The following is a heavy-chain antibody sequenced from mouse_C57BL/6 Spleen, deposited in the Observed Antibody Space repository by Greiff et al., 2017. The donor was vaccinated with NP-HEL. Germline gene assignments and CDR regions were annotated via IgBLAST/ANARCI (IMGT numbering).Heavy chain of an antibody. CDR2: IYPRSGNT. CDR3: AERVTTVVATDY. CDR1: GYTFTSYG. J-gene: IGHJ2*01. D-gene: IGHD1-1*01. V-gene: IGHV1-81*01. Sequence: VQLQESGAELARPGASVKLSCKASGYTFTSYGISWVKQRTGQGLEWIGEIYPRSGNTYYNEKFKGKATLTADKSSSTAYMELRSLTSEDSAVYFCAERVTTVVATDYWGQGTTLTVSS.